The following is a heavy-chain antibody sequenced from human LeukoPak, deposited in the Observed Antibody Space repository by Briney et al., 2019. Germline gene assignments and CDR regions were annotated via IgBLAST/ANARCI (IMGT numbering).Heavy chain of an antibody. V-gene: IGHV4-61*02. J-gene: IGHJ5*02. D-gene: IGHD3-3*01. CDR1: GGSISSGSYY. CDR3: ARGRFLEWLLSFDP. Sequence: SQTLSLTCTVSGGSISSGSYYWSWIRQPAGKGLEWIGRIYTSGSTNYNPSLKSRVTISVDTSKNQFSLKLSSVTAADTAVYYCARGRFLEWLLSFDPWGQGTLVTVSS. CDR2: IYTSGST.